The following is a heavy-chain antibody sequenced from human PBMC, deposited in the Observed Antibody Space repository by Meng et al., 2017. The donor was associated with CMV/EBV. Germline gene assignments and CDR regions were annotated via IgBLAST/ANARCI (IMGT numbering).Heavy chain of an antibody. V-gene: IGHV4-34*01. CDR1: VGSFSGYY. CDR3: ARGGNWFDP. Sequence: VQLQQWGACMWKLSQTLSLTCAVYVGSFSGYYCSWIRQPLGKGLEWIGEINHSGSTNYNPSLKSRVTISVDTSKNQFSLKLSSVTAADTAVYYCARGGNWFDPWGQGTLVTVSS. CDR2: INHSGST. J-gene: IGHJ5*02.